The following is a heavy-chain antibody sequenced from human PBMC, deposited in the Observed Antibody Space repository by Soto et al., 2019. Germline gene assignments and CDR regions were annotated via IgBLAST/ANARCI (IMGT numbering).Heavy chain of an antibody. V-gene: IGHV3-13*01. J-gene: IGHJ4*02. CDR3: VREVIGHCNSSSCELDY. Sequence: PGGSLRLSCAASGFTSSSYDMHWVRQATGIGLEWVSAIDTAGGTYYPGSMKGRFSISRENARNSLYLQMNSLTAGDTAVYYCVREVIGHCNSSSCELDYWGQGTLVTVSS. CDR1: GFTSSSYD. CDR2: IDTAGGT. D-gene: IGHD2-15*01.